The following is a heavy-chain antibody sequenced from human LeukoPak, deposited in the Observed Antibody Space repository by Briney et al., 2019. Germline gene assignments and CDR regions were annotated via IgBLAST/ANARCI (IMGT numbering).Heavy chain of an antibody. CDR1: GGSISSYY. J-gene: IGHJ3*02. D-gene: IGHD3-16*01. CDR3: ARIGNYDYVWGSPNDAFDI. V-gene: IGHV4-59*08. Sequence: SEALSLTCTVSGGSISSYYWSWIRQPPGKGLEWIGYIYYSGSTNYNPSLKSRVTMSVDTSKNQFSLKLSSVTAADTAVYYCARIGNYDYVWGSPNDAFDIWGQGTMVTVSS. CDR2: IYYSGST.